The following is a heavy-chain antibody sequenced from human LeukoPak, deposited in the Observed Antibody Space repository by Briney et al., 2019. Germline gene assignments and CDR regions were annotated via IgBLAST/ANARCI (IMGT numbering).Heavy chain of an antibody. Sequence: SETLSLTCTVSGGSISSSSYYWGWIRQPPGKGLEWIGSIYYSGSTNYNPSLKSRVTISVDTSKNQFSLKLSSVTAADTAVYYCARVETGSYNYYYYYMDVWGKGTTVIISS. CDR2: IYYSGST. CDR1: GGSISSSSYY. D-gene: IGHD3-10*01. CDR3: ARVETGSYNYYYYYMDV. J-gene: IGHJ6*03. V-gene: IGHV4-39*07.